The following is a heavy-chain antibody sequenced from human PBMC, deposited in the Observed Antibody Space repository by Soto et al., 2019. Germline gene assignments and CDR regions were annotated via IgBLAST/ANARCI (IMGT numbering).Heavy chain of an antibody. CDR2: IYPGASDT. CDR3: ARLPVAYYYDSSGYYYYFDY. CDR1: GYSFTSYW. Sequence: GESLKISCKGSGYSFTSYWIGWVRQMPGKGLEWMGIIYPGASDTRYSPSFQGQVTISADKSISTAYLQWSSLKASDTAMYYCARLPVAYYYDSSGYYYYFDYWGQGTLVTVSS. V-gene: IGHV5-51*01. D-gene: IGHD3-22*01. J-gene: IGHJ4*02.